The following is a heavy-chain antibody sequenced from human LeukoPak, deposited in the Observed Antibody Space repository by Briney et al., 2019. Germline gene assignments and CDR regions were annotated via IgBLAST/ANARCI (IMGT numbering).Heavy chain of an antibody. CDR2: INPNSGGT. V-gene: IGHV1-2*02. CDR1: GYTFTGYY. CDR3: ARETYYYDSSGYMDYFDY. Sequence: GASVKVSCKASGYTFTGYYMHWARQAPGQGLEWMGWINPNSGGTNYAQKFQGRVTMTRDTSISTAYMELSRLRSDDTAVYYCARETYYYDSSGYMDYFDYWGQGTLVTVSS. J-gene: IGHJ4*02. D-gene: IGHD3-22*01.